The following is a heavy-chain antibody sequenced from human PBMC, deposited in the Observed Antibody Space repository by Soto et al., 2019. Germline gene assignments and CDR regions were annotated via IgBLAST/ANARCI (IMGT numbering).Heavy chain of an antibody. Sequence: PSEALSLTCTVSGGSISSSSYFWGWIRQPPGKGLEWIGSMYYSGSTYYNPSLKSRVTISVDTSKNQFSLKLSSVTAADTAVYYCARHKGSYWWLDYWGQGTLVTVSS. V-gene: IGHV4-39*01. J-gene: IGHJ4*02. CDR3: ARHKGSYWWLDY. D-gene: IGHD3-10*01. CDR2: MYYSGST. CDR1: GGSISSSSYF.